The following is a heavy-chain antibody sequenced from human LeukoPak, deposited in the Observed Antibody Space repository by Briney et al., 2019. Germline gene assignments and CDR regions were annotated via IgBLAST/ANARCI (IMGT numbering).Heavy chain of an antibody. CDR3: ARGHTAVTRHFDF. CDR1: GFTFSTYS. Sequence: GGSLRLSCAASGFTFSTYSMNWVRQAPGKGLEWVSIISSGSSAIFSADALKGRFTISRDDAKNLLYLDMNSLRAEDTAVYYCARGHTAVTRHFDFWGQGTLVTVSS. J-gene: IGHJ4*02. V-gene: IGHV3-21*01. CDR2: ISSGSSAI. D-gene: IGHD4-17*01.